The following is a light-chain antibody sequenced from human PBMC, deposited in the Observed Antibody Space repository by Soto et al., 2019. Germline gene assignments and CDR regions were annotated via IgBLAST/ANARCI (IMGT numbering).Light chain of an antibody. CDR3: EAWDASLTGPG. Sequence: QSVLTQPPSASGTPGQRVTISCSGSSSNIESNAVNWYQHLPGTAPKLLIYRNSQRPSGVPDRFSGSKSGTSASLVISGLQSEDAADYYCEAWDASLTGPGFGGGTQLTVL. CDR2: RNS. V-gene: IGLV1-44*01. CDR1: SSNIESNA. J-gene: IGLJ2*01.